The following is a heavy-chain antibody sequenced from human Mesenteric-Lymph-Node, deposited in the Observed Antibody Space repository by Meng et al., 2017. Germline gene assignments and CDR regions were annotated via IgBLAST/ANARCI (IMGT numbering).Heavy chain of an antibody. V-gene: IGHV4-30-4*01. D-gene: IGHD3-16*01. Sequence: VQDGGPGRVKPSETLSLTCPLSGASADSGLSPWGWVPRPPGKGLGCIGYTYNGWSTYYNPSLKGRVSMSVDTSKNQFSLTLSSVTAADTAVYYCNAYTAGGGGLGSWGQGTLVTVSS. CDR1: GASADSGLSP. CDR3: NAYTAGGGGLGS. CDR2: TYNGWST. J-gene: IGHJ5*02.